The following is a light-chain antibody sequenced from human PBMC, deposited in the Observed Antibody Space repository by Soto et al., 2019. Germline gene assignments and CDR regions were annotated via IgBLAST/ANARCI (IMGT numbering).Light chain of an antibody. CDR1: TSDVGGYNY. CDR2: EVS. J-gene: IGLJ1*01. CDR3: LSKTSSISYV. V-gene: IGLV2-14*01. Sequence: QSALTQPASVSGSPGQSITISFTGTTSDVGGYNYVSWYQQHPGKVPKLLIHEVSNRPSGVSNRFSGSKSGNTASLTISGLQAEDEADYYCLSKTSSISYVFGTGTKLTVL.